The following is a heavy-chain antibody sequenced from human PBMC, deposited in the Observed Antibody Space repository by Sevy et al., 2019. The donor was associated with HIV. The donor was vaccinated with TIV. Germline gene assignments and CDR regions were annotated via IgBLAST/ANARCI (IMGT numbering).Heavy chain of an antibody. Sequence: ASVKVSCKASGYTFTGYYMHWVRQAPGQGLEWMGWINPNSGGTNYAQKLQGRVTMTRDTSISTAYMELSRLRSDDTAVYYCAKERVDCSGGSCKPGGWFDPWGQGTLVTVSS. CDR1: GYTFTGYY. CDR2: INPNSGGT. V-gene: IGHV1-2*02. D-gene: IGHD2-15*01. J-gene: IGHJ5*02. CDR3: AKERVDCSGGSCKPGGWFDP.